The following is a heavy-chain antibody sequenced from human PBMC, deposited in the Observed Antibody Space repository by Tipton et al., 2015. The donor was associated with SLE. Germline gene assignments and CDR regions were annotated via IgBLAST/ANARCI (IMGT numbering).Heavy chain of an antibody. J-gene: IGHJ4*02. V-gene: IGHV3-48*01. D-gene: IGHD6-6*01. CDR1: GFTFSSYA. CDR2: ISSSSSTI. Sequence: SPRLSCAASGFTFSSYALHWVRQAPGKGLEWVSYISSSSSTISYADSVKGRFTISRDNAKNSLYLQMNSLRAEDTAVYYCAREERSISSVDYWGQGTLVTVSS. CDR3: AREERSISSVDY.